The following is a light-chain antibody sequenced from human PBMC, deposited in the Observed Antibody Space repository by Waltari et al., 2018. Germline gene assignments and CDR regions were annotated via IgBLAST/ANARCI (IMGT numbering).Light chain of an antibody. V-gene: IGKV3D-11*01. J-gene: IGKJ4*01. CDR2: DAS. Sequence: PGERATLSCRASQGVSSYLAWYQQKPGQAPRLLIYDASNRATGIPARFSGSGPGTDFTLTISSLEPEDFAVYYCQQRSNWPPLTFGGGTKVEIK. CDR1: QGVSSY. CDR3: QQRSNWPPLT.